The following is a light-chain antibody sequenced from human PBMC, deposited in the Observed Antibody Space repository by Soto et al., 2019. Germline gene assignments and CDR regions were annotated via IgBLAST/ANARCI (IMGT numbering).Light chain of an antibody. CDR1: QGISSA. V-gene: IGKV1-13*02. CDR3: QQFNSYPVT. CDR2: DAS. J-gene: IGKJ5*01. Sequence: AIQLTQSPSSLSASEGDRVTITCRASQGISSALAWYQQKPGKSPKVLTFDASSLAGGVPSRFSGSGSGTDFTLTISSLQPEDFATYYCQQFNSYPVTFGQGTRLEIK.